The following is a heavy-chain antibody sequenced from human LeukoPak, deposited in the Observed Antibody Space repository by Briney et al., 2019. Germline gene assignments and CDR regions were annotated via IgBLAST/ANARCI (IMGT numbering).Heavy chain of an antibody. CDR3: AKARYYYGSVNYFDY. V-gene: IGHV3-23*01. J-gene: IGHJ4*02. CDR2: ISGSAGST. Sequence: GGSLRLSCAASGFTFSDYAMSWVRQAPGKGLEWVSGISGSAGSTHYADSVKGRFTVSSDNSKNTLYLQMNGLRAGDTAVYYCAKARYYYGSVNYFDYWGQGTLVTVSS. D-gene: IGHD3-10*01. CDR1: GFTFSDYA.